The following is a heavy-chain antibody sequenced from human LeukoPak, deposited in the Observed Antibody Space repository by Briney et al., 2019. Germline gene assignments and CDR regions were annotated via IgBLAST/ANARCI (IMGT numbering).Heavy chain of an antibody. V-gene: IGHV4-31*03. D-gene: IGHD3-10*01. J-gene: IGHJ4*02. CDR1: GGSISSGGYY. CDR2: IYYSGST. Sequence: PSQTLSLTCTVSGGSISSGGYYWSWIRQHPGKGLEWIGYIYYSGSTYYNPPLKSRVTISVDTSKNQFSLKLSSVTAADTAVYYCARGSYGSGVLWGQGTLVTVSS. CDR3: ARGSYGSGVL.